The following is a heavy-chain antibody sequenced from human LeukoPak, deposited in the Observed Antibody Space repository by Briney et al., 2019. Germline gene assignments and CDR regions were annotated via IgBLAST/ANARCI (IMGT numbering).Heavy chain of an antibody. D-gene: IGHD3-22*01. J-gene: IGHJ4*02. CDR3: ARDLNYDSAY. CDR2: IYSGGST. Sequence: GGSLRLSCAASGFAVSSNYMSWVRQAPGKGLEWVSVIYSGGSTYYADSVKGRFTISRDNSKNTVYLQMNSLRAEDTAVYYCARDLNYDSAYWGQGTLVTVSS. V-gene: IGHV3-53*01. CDR1: GFAVSSNY.